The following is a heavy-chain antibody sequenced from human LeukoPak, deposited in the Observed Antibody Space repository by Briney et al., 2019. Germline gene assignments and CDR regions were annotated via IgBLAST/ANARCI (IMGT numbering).Heavy chain of an antibody. D-gene: IGHD2-8*01. J-gene: IGHJ4*02. CDR1: GFTFGAYF. CDR2: ISSNEYDT. V-gene: IGHV3-64D*06. CDR3: VKDLNGTWSFDY. Sequence: GGSLRLSCSASGFTFGAYFMHWVRQAPGKGLQYVSSISSNEYDTYYADSVKGRFTISRDNSKNTLFLQMNNLRPEDTAIYYCVKDLNGTWSFDYWGQGTLVTVSS.